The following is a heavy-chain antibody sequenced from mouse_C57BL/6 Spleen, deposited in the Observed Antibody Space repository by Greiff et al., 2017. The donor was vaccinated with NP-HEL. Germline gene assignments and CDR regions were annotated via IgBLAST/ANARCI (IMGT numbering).Heavy chain of an antibody. CDR3: ARGRTMAHFDY. V-gene: IGHV1-69*01. CDR2: IDPSDSYT. CDR1: GYTFTSYW. J-gene: IGHJ2*01. Sequence: QVQLQQPGAELVMPGASVKLSCKASGYTFTSYWMHWVKQRPGQGLEWIGEIDPSDSYTNYNQKFKGKSTLTVDKSSSTAYMQLSSLTSEDSAVYYCARGRTMAHFDYWGQGTTLTVSS. D-gene: IGHD1-1*02.